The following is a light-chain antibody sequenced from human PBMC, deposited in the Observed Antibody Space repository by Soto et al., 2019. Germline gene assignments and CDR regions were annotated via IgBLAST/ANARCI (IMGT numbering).Light chain of an antibody. J-gene: IGKJ1*01. Sequence: DIQMTQSPSSLSASVGDRVTITCRASQSISSYLNWYQQKPGKAPKLLIYAASSLQSGVPSRFSGSGSGTDFTLTISSLQPEDFATYYGQQSYSHPGTFGQGTKVEIK. CDR2: AAS. CDR3: QQSYSHPGT. V-gene: IGKV1-39*01. CDR1: QSISSY.